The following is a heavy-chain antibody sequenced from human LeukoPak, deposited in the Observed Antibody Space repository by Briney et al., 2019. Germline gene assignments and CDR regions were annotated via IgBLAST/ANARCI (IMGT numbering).Heavy chain of an antibody. D-gene: IGHD3-22*01. CDR1: GYTFTGYY. CDR3: ARAYDISGYSRGFDY. CDR2: INPNSGGT. J-gene: IGHJ4*02. V-gene: IGHV1-2*02. Sequence: ASVKVSCKASGYTFTGYYMHWVRQAPGQGLEWMGWINPNSGGTNYAQKFQGRVTMTRDTSISTAYMELSRLRSDDTAVYFCARAYDISGYSRGFDYWGQGILVTVSS.